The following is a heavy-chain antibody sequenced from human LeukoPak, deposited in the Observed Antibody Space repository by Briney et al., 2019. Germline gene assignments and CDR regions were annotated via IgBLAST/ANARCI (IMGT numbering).Heavy chain of an antibody. Sequence: KPSETLSLTCTVSGGSISSSSYYWGWIRQPPGKGLEWIGSIYYSGSTYYNPSLKSRVTISVDTSKNQFSLKLSSVTAADTAVYYCASPVGGIEGAFDYWGQGTLVTVSS. V-gene: IGHV4-39*01. J-gene: IGHJ4*02. CDR3: ASPVGGIEGAFDY. CDR2: IYYSGST. CDR1: GGSISSSSYY. D-gene: IGHD6-19*01.